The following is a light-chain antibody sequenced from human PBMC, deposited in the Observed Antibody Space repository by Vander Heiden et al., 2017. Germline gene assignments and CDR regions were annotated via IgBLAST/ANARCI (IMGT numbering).Light chain of an antibody. J-gene: IGKJ1*01. CDR2: ATS. CDR1: QTISTY. CDR3: QQGFKTPGT. V-gene: IGKV1-39*01. Sequence: QMTPSPSSLSAAVGDRVTITCRSSQTISTYVNWYQQKPGEAPKLLIHATSNLQSGAPSRFSGSGSGTEFTLTISSLQPEDFATYYCQQGFKTPGTFGQGTKV.